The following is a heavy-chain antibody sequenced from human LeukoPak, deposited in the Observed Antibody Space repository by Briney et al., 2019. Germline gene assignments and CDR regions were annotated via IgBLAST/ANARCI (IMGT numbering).Heavy chain of an antibody. CDR2: ISYDGSNK. CDR1: GFTFNSYA. V-gene: IGHV3-30-3*01. J-gene: IGHJ4*02. D-gene: IGHD3-16*01. CDR3: ARDISWGSTIDY. Sequence: GGPLRLSCAASGFTFNSYAMHWVRQTPGKGLEWVAVISYDGSNKLYADSVKGRFTISRDSSKNTLYLQMNSLRAEDTALYYCARDISWGSTIDYWGQGTLVTVSS.